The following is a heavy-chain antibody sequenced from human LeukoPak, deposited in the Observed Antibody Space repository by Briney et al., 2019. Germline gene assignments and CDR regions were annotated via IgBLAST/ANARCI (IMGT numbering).Heavy chain of an antibody. CDR3: ARGFRSVTTWGYFDY. V-gene: IGHV3-66*01. D-gene: IGHD4-17*01. J-gene: IGHJ4*02. CDR1: GFTVGTNY. CDR2: IYSGGGT. Sequence: GGSLRLSCAASGFTVGTNYMSWVRQAPGKGLEWVSLIYSGGGTYYADSVKGRFTISRDNSRNTLSLQMNSLRVDDTAVYYCARGFRSVTTWGYFDYWGQGALVTVSS.